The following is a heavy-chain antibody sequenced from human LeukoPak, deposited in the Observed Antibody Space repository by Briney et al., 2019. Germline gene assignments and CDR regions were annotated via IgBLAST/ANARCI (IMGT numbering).Heavy chain of an antibody. V-gene: IGHV3-74*01. CDR3: AKSGYSGTGTPLSYFDY. CDR2: INTDGSRI. D-gene: IGHD1-26*01. CDR1: GFTFSNYW. J-gene: IGHJ4*02. Sequence: PGGSLRLSCAASGFTFSNYWMRWVRQAPGKGLVWVSRINTDGSRITYADSVKGRFTISRDNAMNTVYLQMNSLGAEDTAVYYCAKSGYSGTGTPLSYFDYWGQGTLVTVSS.